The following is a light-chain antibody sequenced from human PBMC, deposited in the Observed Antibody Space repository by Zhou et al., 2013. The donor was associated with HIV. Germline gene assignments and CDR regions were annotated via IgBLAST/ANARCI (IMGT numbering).Light chain of an antibody. CDR2: GAT. V-gene: IGKV1-39*01. CDR3: QQSYRIPYT. CDR1: QSIDSY. Sequence: DIQMTQSPTSLSSSVGDRVTITCRASQSIDSYLNWYQQKPGKAPKVLIYGATSLRSGVSSRFSGSESGTDFTLTITSLQPEDVASYFCQQSYRIPYTFGRGTKLE. J-gene: IGKJ2*01.